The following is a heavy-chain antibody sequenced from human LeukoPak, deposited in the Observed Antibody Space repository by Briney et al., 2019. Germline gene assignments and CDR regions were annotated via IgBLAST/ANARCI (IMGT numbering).Heavy chain of an antibody. D-gene: IGHD5-24*01. CDR2: ISGSGDFT. Sequence: GGSLRLSCAASGFTFSSYEMNWVRQAPGKGLEWVSDISGSGDFTYYADSVKGRFTISRDKSKNTLYLQMNSLRAEDTAVYYCAKDGARDGYNYPDSWGQGTLVTVSS. V-gene: IGHV3-23*01. CDR1: GFTFSSYE. CDR3: AKDGARDGYNYPDS. J-gene: IGHJ4*02.